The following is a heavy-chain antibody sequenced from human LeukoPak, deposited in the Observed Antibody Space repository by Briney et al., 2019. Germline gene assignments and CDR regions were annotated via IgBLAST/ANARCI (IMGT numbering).Heavy chain of an antibody. D-gene: IGHD4-17*01. Sequence: PGGSLRLSCAASGFTVSSNYMSWVRQAPGKGLEWVSVIYSGGSTYYADSVKGRFTISRDNSENTLYLQMNSLRAEDTAVYYWARVHGDYDDEAFDIGGQETMVTVS. V-gene: IGHV3-66*01. CDR3: ARVHGDYDDEAFDI. CDR1: GFTVSSNY. CDR2: IYSGGST. J-gene: IGHJ3*02.